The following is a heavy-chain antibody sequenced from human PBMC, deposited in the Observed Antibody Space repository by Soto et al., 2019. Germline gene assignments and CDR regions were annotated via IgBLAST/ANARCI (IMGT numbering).Heavy chain of an antibody. V-gene: IGHV2-5*02. CDR1: GFSLSTSGVG. CDR2: IYWDDDK. D-gene: IGHD2-21*02. Sequence: QITLKESGPTLVRPTQTLTLTCTFSGFSLSTSGVGVGWIRQPPGQALEWLALIYWDDDKRYSPSMKSRLTITKDTSKNRVVLTMTNMDPVDTATYYCAHSRCGGDCLQSYSSHYYYGMDVWGQGTTVTVSS. CDR3: AHSRCGGDCLQSYSSHYYYGMDV. J-gene: IGHJ6*02.